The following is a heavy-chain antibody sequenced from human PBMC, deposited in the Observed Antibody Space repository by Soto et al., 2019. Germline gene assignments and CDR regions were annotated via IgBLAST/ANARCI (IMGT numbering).Heavy chain of an antibody. CDR1: GYTFENYY. CDR2: LDPTGGRT. D-gene: IGHD2-15*01. J-gene: IGHJ6*02. Sequence: QVHLVQSGAEVKKPGASVKVSCKASGYTFENYYIHWVRQAPGQGLEWLGILDPTGGRTTYAQKFQDRVTMTRDTSTSTVYMELTSLRSNDTALYYCARELQFPHQETGMDVWGQGTPVTVSS. CDR3: ARELQFPHQETGMDV. V-gene: IGHV1-46*02.